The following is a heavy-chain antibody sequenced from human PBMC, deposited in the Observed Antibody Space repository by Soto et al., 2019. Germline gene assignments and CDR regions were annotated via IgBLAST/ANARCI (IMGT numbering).Heavy chain of an antibody. D-gene: IGHD1-26*01. Sequence: PGKGLEWVSGISGSGQSTYYAGAVTGRFTISRDNSKNTLDLQMNSLRAEDTAVYYCAKNKGGINTAFDIWGQGTMVTVSS. CDR2: ISGSGQST. CDR3: AKNKGGINTAFDI. V-gene: IGHV3-23*01. J-gene: IGHJ3*02.